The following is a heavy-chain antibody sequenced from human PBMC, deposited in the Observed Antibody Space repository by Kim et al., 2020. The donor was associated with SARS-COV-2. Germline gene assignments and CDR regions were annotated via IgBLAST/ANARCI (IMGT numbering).Heavy chain of an antibody. CDR2: ISAYNGNT. Sequence: ASVKVSCKASGYTFTSYGISWVRQAPGQGLEWMGWISAYNGNTNYAQNLQGRVTMTTDTSTSTAYMELRSLRSDDTAVYYCARDPGYDFWSGYYYYYYGMDVWGQGTTVTVSS. J-gene: IGHJ6*02. V-gene: IGHV1-18*01. CDR1: GYTFTSYG. D-gene: IGHD3-3*01. CDR3: ARDPGYDFWSGYYYYYYGMDV.